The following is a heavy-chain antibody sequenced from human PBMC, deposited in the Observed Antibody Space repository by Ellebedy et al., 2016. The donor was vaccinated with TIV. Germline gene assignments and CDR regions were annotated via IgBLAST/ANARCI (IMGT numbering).Heavy chain of an antibody. J-gene: IGHJ4*02. Sequence: GESLKISCAASGFIFSNYWMSWIRQAPGRGLEWVANIMHDGSEKYYLESVKGRFTISRDNAKNSVSLQVNSLGAEDTAVYYCTRGRSSWYLIEYWGQGTLVTVSS. CDR2: IMHDGSEK. D-gene: IGHD6-13*01. CDR3: TRGRSSWYLIEY. CDR1: GFIFSNYW. V-gene: IGHV3-7*03.